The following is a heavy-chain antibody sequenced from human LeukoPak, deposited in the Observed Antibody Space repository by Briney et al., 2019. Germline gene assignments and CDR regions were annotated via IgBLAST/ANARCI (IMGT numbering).Heavy chain of an antibody. J-gene: IGHJ3*02. D-gene: IGHD2-21*02. Sequence: GGSLRLSCAASGFTFSDYYMSWIRQAPGKGLEWVSYISSSGSTIYYADSVKGRFTISRDNAKNSLYLQMNGLRAEDTAVYYCASRHIVVVTAIPDAFDIWGQGTMVTVSS. V-gene: IGHV3-11*04. CDR3: ASRHIVVVTAIPDAFDI. CDR2: ISSSGSTI. CDR1: GFTFSDYY.